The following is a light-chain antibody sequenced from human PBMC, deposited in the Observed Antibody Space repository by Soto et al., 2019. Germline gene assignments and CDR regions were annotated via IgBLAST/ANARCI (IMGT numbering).Light chain of an antibody. J-gene: IGKJ4*01. CDR3: QQYDSYSLT. V-gene: IGKV1-5*01. CDR2: YVS. CDR1: QSINNL. Sequence: DVQMTQSPSTLSASVGDRVTITCRASQSINNLLAWYQPKPGKAPKFVIYYVSTLESGVPSRFSGSGSGTEFTLTISSLQPEDFATYYCQQYDSYSLTFGGGTRVEIK.